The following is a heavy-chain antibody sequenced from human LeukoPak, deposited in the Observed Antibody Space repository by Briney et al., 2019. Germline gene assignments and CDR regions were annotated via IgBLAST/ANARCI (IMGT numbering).Heavy chain of an antibody. J-gene: IGHJ3*02. CDR3: AKERQQWWTFDPLDI. CDR2: ISYDGGKK. Sequence: PGGSLRLSCATSGFTYSSYGMHWVRQAPGKGLEWVALISYDGGKKYYADSVKGRFTISRDNSKNTLYLQMNSLIPDDTAVYYCAKERQQWWTFDPLDIGGKGTRVTVSS. CDR1: GFTYSSYG. V-gene: IGHV3-30*18. D-gene: IGHD5-18*01.